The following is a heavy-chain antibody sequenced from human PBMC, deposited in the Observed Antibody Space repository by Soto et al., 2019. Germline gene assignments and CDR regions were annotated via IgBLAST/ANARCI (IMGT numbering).Heavy chain of an antibody. CDR1: GASFGTYY. V-gene: IGHV4-59*08. D-gene: IGHD1-26*01. CDR2: IFYSGHL. CDR3: ASEGGGYRFDY. J-gene: IGHJ4*02. Sequence: QVQLQEAGPGLVKPSETLSLTCAVSGASFGTYYWSWIRQPPGKGLEWIGYIFYSGHLKYNPSLKRRLTRPGDPSKNQRSLSLTSVTAADTAVYSCASEGGGYRFDYWGQGTLVIVSS.